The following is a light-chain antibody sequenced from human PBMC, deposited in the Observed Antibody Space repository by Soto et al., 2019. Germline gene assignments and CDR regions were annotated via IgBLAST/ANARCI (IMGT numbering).Light chain of an antibody. CDR3: RSYTRSRNPLV. CDR2: DVT. J-gene: IGLJ3*02. V-gene: IGLV2-14*01. Sequence: QSVLTQPASVSGSPGQSITISCTGTSSDVGGYNYVSWYQQHPGKAPKLMIYDVTNRPSGVSNRFSGSKSGNTASLTISGLQAEDEADYYCRSYTRSRNPLVFGGGTKVTVL. CDR1: SSDVGGYNY.